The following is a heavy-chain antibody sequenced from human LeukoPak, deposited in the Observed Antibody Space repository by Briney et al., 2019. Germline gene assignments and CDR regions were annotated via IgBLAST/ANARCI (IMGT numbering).Heavy chain of an antibody. V-gene: IGHV3-21*01. Sequence: GGSLRLSRAASGFTFSSYSMNWVRQAPGKGLEWVSSISSRSTYIYYADSLKGRFTISRDNAKNSLYLQMNSLRAEDTAVYYCAARDSYGSGSYPIDYWGQGTLVTVSS. CDR2: ISSRSTYI. J-gene: IGHJ4*02. CDR3: AARDSYGSGSYPIDY. D-gene: IGHD3-10*01. CDR1: GFTFSSYS.